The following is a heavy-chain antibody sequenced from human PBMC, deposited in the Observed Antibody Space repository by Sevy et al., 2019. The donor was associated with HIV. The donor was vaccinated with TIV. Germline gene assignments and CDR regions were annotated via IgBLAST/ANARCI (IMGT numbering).Heavy chain of an antibody. J-gene: IGHJ4*02. D-gene: IGHD3-10*01. Sequence: GGSLRLSCTASGFTFSAYSMNWVRQAPGKGLEWLSYISTGTDHIYYANSAKGRFTISRDDAKKPVYLEMKSLRDQDTALYYCVRRGVDAYNVYFDLWGQGTLVTVSS. CDR3: VRRGVDAYNVYFDL. V-gene: IGHV3-21*05. CDR1: GFTFSAYS. CDR2: ISTGTDHI.